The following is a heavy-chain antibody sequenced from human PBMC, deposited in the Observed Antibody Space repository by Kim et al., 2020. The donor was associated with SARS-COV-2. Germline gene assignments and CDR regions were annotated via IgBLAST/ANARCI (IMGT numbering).Heavy chain of an antibody. CDR3: ARHWGGPGENNWFDP. V-gene: IGHV5-10-1*01. D-gene: IGHD3-16*01. Sequence: PSFQGHVTISADKSISTAYLQWSSLKASDTAMYYCARHWGGPGENNWFDPWGQGTLVTVSS. J-gene: IGHJ5*02.